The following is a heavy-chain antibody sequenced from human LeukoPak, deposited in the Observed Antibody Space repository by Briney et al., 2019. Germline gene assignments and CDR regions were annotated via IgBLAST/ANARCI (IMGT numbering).Heavy chain of an antibody. CDR3: AAGYSYDFFDY. Sequence: SETLSLTCAVYGRSFSGYYWSWIRQPPGKGLEWIGSFYYSGSTFYNPSLKSRVTISIDTSKNQFSLKLISVTAADTAVYYCAAGYSYDFFDYWGQGTLVTVSS. CDR2: FYYSGST. J-gene: IGHJ4*02. D-gene: IGHD5-18*01. V-gene: IGHV4-34*01. CDR1: GRSFSGYY.